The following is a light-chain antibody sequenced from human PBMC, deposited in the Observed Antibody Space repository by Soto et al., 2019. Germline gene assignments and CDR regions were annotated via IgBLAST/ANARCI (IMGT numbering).Light chain of an antibody. CDR1: HNIERW. V-gene: IGKV1-5*01. Sequence: QMTQSPSTLSASVGDRVTITCRASHNIERWMAWYQQKPGRAPSLLIFDATTLHSGVPSRFSGGGSGTEFTLTINGLQPDDFATYYCLQFAKSSTFGQGTKVDIK. CDR2: DAT. J-gene: IGKJ1*01. CDR3: LQFAKSST.